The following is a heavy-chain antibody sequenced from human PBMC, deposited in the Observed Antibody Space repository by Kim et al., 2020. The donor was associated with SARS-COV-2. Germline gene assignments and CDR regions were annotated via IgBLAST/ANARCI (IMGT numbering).Heavy chain of an antibody. D-gene: IGHD3-9*01. Sequence: GNTKYSQQFQGRVTITREPSASTAYMELSSLRSEDTAVYYCARSSIFWDYWGQGTLVTVSS. J-gene: IGHJ4*02. CDR3: ARSSIFWDY. CDR2: GNT. V-gene: IGHV1-3*01.